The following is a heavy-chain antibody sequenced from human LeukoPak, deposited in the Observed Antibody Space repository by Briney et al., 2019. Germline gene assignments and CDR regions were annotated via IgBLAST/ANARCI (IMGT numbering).Heavy chain of an antibody. CDR3: ARGYSSSWYGWGKVSYFDY. CDR1: GGSFSGYY. CDR2: INHSGST. J-gene: IGHJ4*02. D-gene: IGHD6-13*01. V-gene: IGHV4-34*01. Sequence: SETLSLTCAVYGGSFSGYYWSWIRQPPGKGLEWIGEINHSGSTNYNPSLKSRVTISVDTSKNQFSLKLSSVTAADTAVYYCARGYSSSWYGWGKVSYFDYWGQGTLVTVSS.